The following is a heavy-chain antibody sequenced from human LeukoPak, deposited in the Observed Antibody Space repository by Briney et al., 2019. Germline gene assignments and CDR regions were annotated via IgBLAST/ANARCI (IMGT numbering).Heavy chain of an antibody. CDR2: INPSGGST. V-gene: IGHV1-46*01. J-gene: IGHJ5*02. CDR3: ARDPGSNWFDP. Sequence: GASVKVSCKASGYTFTSYYMHWVRQAPGQGLEWMGIINPSGGSTSYAQKFQGRVTMTRDTSTSTAYMELSSLISDDTAVYYCARDPGSNWFDPWGQGTLVTVSS. CDR1: GYTFTSYY. D-gene: IGHD3-10*01.